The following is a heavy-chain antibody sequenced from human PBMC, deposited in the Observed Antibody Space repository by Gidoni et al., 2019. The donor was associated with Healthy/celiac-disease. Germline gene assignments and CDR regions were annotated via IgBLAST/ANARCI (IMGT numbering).Heavy chain of an antibody. D-gene: IGHD2-2*01. CDR3: AFYCSSTSCPFDP. CDR2: IYYSGST. CDR1: GGSISSSSYY. V-gene: IGHV4-39*01. J-gene: IGHJ5*02. Sequence: QLQLQESGPGLVKPSETLSLTCTVSGGSISSSSYYWGWIRQPPGKGLEWIGSIYYSGSTYYNPSLKSRVTISVDTSKNQFSLKLSSVTAADTAVYYCAFYCSSTSCPFDPWGQGTLVTVSS.